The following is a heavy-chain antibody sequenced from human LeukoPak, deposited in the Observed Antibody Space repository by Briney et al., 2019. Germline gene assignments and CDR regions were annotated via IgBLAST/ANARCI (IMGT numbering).Heavy chain of an antibody. D-gene: IGHD6-13*01. Sequence: SETLSLTCTVSGGSISSYYWSWVRQPPGKGLEWIGFVYYTGSTNYSPSLKSRVTISVDTSKNQFSLKPRSVTAADTAVYYFARISSSNWYNERGAFDVWGQGTMVTVSS. J-gene: IGHJ3*01. V-gene: IGHV4-59*01. CDR3: ARISSSNWYNERGAFDV. CDR1: GGSISSYY. CDR2: VYYTGST.